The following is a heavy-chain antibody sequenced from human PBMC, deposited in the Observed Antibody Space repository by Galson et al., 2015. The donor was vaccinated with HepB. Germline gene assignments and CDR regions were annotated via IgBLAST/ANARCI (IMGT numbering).Heavy chain of an antibody. CDR3: ARALTVFGEYYFDS. J-gene: IGHJ4*02. Sequence: SVKVSCKASGFTFFSYSLTWVRQAPGQGLEWMGWISAYNGKTHFGQSVQGRLTLTTDTSTSTGYMELRNLKSDDTAVYYCARALTVFGEYYFDSWGQGTQVTVSS. CDR2: ISAYNGKT. D-gene: IGHD3-3*01. V-gene: IGHV1-18*01. CDR1: GFTFFSYS.